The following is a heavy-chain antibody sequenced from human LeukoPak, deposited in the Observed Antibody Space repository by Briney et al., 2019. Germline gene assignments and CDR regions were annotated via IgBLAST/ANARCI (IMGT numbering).Heavy chain of an antibody. Sequence: PSETLSLTCTVSGGSISSYYWSWIRQPAGKGLEWIGRIYTSGSTNYNPSLKSRVTMSVDTSKNQFSLKLSSVTAADTAVYYCARDGSLLWFGELLGGWFDPWGQGTLVTVSS. J-gene: IGHJ5*02. V-gene: IGHV4-4*07. CDR3: ARDGSLLWFGELLGGWFDP. D-gene: IGHD3-10*01. CDR2: IYTSGST. CDR1: GGSISSYY.